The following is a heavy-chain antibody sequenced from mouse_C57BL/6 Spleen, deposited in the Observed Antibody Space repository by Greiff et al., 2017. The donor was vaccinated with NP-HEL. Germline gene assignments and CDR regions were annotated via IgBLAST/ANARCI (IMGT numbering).Heavy chain of an antibody. V-gene: IGHV3-1*01. CDR3: ARRGDYFDY. CDR2: ISYSGST. J-gene: IGHJ2*01. Sequence: EVQLQQSGPGMVKPSQSLSLTCTVTGYSITSGYDWHWIRHFPGNKLEWMGYISYSGSTNYNPPLKSRISITHDTSKNHFFLKLKSVTTEDTATYYCARRGDYFDYWGQGTTLTVSS. CDR1: GYSITSGYD.